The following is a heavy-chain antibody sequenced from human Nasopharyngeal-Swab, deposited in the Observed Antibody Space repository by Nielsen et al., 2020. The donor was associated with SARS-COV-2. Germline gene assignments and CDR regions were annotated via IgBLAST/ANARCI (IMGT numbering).Heavy chain of an antibody. CDR3: ARLSGGTLDY. D-gene: IGHD1-14*01. CDR1: GYYFSTYW. Sequence: GESLKISCQGSGYYFSTYWIGWVRQMPGRGLEWMGIIYPGDSTPSYRPSFQGQVTISADKSSTAYLQWSGLKASDTAMYYCARLSGGTLDYWGQGTLVTVSS. J-gene: IGHJ4*02. V-gene: IGHV5-51*01. CDR2: IYPGDSTP.